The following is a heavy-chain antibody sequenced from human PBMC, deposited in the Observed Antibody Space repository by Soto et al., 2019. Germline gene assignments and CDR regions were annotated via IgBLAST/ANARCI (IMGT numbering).Heavy chain of an antibody. V-gene: IGHV1-3*01. Sequence: ASVKVSCKASGYTFTSYAMHWVRQAPGQRLEWMGWINAGNGNTKYSQKFQGRVTITRDTSASTAYMELSSLRSEDTAVYYCAKLRTQIPEDYYYGMDGWGQGTTVTVAS. CDR3: AKLRTQIPEDYYYGMDG. CDR1: GYTFTSYA. CDR2: INAGNGNT. J-gene: IGHJ6*02.